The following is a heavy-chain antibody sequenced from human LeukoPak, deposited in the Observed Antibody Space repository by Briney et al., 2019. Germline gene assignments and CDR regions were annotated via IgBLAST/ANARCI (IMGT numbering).Heavy chain of an antibody. V-gene: IGHV3-48*03. CDR1: GFTFSSYE. Sequence: GGSLRLSCAASGFTFSSYEMNWVRQAPGKGLEWVSFISSSGSAIHYADSVRGRFTISRDNDKNSLYLQMSRLRAEDTAVYYCAREKLSFFDSSVYFDYWGQGALVTVSS. CDR2: ISSSGSAI. J-gene: IGHJ4*02. D-gene: IGHD3-22*01. CDR3: AREKLSFFDSSVYFDY.